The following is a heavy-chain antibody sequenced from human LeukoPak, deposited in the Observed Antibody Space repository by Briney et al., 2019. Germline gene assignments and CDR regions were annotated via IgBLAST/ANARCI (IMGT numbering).Heavy chain of an antibody. CDR3: ARDPGSGYVYYMDV. V-gene: IGHV4-38-2*02. D-gene: IGHD5-12*01. CDR1: GCSITSGYY. Sequence: PSETLSLTCDVSGCSITSGYYWGWIRQPPGKGLEWIGFIYHSGSTYYNPSLKSRVTLSVDTSKNQFSLKLSSVTAADTAVYYCARDPGSGYVYYMDVWGKGTTVTVSS. J-gene: IGHJ6*03. CDR2: IYHSGST.